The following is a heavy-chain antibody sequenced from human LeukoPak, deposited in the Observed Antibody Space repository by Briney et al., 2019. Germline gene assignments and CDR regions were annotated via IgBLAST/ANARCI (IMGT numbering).Heavy chain of an antibody. CDR2: INHSGST. J-gene: IGHJ4*02. Sequence: SETLSLTCAVYGGSFSGYYWSWIRQPPGKGLEWIGEINHSGSTNYNPSLKSRVTISVDTSKNQFSLKLSSVTAADTAVYYCARSPRVIGDSHFDYWGQGTLVTVSS. V-gene: IGHV4-34*01. D-gene: IGHD2-21*02. CDR3: ARSPRVIGDSHFDY. CDR1: GGSFSGYY.